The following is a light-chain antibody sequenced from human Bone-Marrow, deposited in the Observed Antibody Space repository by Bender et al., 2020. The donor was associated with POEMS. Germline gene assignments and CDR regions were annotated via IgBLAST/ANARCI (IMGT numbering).Light chain of an antibody. J-gene: IGLJ3*02. CDR1: KLGDKY. CDR3: QAWHTNSVV. CDR2: QDT. Sequence: SYELTQSPSVSVSPGQTASITCSGDKLGDKYVCWYQQKPGQSPVLVLYQDTKRPSGIPGRFSGSNSGNTATLTISGTQPLDEADYYCQAWHTNSVVFGGGTKLTVL. V-gene: IGLV3-1*01.